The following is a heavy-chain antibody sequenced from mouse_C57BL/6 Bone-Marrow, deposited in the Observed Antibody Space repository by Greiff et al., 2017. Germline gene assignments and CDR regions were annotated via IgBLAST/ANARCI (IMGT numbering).Heavy chain of an antibody. CDR2: ISSGSSTI. V-gene: IGHV5-17*01. CDR1: GFTFSDYG. D-gene: IGHD3-3*01. CDR3: ARGRDDWYFDV. J-gene: IGHJ1*03. Sequence: EVQVVESGGGLVKPGGSLKLSCAASGFTFSDYGMHWVRQAPEKGLEWVAYISSGSSTIYYADTVKGRFTISRDNAKNTLFLQMTSLRSEDTAMYYCARGRDDWYFDVWGTGTTVTVSS.